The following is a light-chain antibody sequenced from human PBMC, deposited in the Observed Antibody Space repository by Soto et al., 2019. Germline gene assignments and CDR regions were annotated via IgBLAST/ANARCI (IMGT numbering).Light chain of an antibody. CDR2: EVT. V-gene: IGLV2-14*01. CDR3: SSYTSNRGV. J-gene: IGLJ1*01. Sequence: QSALPQPASVSGSPGQSITISCTGTSSDVGGYNFVSWYQQHPGKAPKLMIYEVTNRPSGVSDRFSGSKSGNTASLTISGLQAEDEADYYCSSYTSNRGVFGTGTKLTVL. CDR1: SSDVGGYNF.